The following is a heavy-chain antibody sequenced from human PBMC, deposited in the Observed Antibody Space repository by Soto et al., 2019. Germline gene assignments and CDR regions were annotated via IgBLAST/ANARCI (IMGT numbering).Heavy chain of an antibody. CDR2: IYHSGST. CDR1: GGSISSGGYS. Sequence: SETLSLTCAVSGGSISSGGYSWSWIRQPPGKGLEWIGYIYHSGSTYYNPSLKSRVTISVDTSKNQFSLKLSSVTAADTAVYYCARGEYYGSGNYFDYWGQGTLVTVSS. D-gene: IGHD3-10*01. V-gene: IGHV4-30-2*01. J-gene: IGHJ4*02. CDR3: ARGEYYGSGNYFDY.